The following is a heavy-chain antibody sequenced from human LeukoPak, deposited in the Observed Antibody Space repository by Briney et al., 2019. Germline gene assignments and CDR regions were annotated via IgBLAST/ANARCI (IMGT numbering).Heavy chain of an antibody. D-gene: IGHD3-9*01. CDR3: ARPFKGGAHLTGRDPSDAFDI. Sequence: SETLSLTCTVSGGSISSSSYYWGWIRQPPGKGLEWIGSIYYSGSTYYNPSLKSRVTISVDTSKNQFSLKLSSVTAADTAVYYCARPFKGGAHLTGRDPSDAFDIWGQGTMVTVSS. J-gene: IGHJ3*02. CDR1: GGSISSSSYY. V-gene: IGHV4-39*01. CDR2: IYYSGST.